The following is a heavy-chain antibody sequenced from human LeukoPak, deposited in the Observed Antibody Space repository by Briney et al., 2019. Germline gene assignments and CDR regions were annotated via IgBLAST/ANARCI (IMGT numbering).Heavy chain of an antibody. Sequence: ASVKVSCKASGYTFTRYYIHWVRQAPGQGLEWMGWINPNSGDTKYAEKFQGRVTMTRDTSINTAYMELTGLRFDDTAVYYCATPMGSCGGDCYTYDMDVWGRGTTVTVSS. J-gene: IGHJ6*03. CDR2: INPNSGDT. D-gene: IGHD2-21*02. CDR1: GYTFTRYY. V-gene: IGHV1-2*02. CDR3: ATPMGSCGGDCYTYDMDV.